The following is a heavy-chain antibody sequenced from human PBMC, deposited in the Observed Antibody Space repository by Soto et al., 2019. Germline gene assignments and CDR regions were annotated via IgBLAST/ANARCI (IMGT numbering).Heavy chain of an antibody. V-gene: IGHV3-23*01. J-gene: IGHJ2*01. CDR2: ISGSGIST. CDR1: GFTFRSYA. D-gene: IGHD6-25*01. CDR3: VNAPGGPEWYFDL. Sequence: DVQLLESGGGLVQPGGSLRLSCAASGFTFRSYAMSWVRQAPGKGLDWVSGISGSGISTHYADSVKGRFTVSIDNSNNNIYVEMNNLGAEDADVYTCVNAPGGPEWYFDLWGRGTLVTGSS.